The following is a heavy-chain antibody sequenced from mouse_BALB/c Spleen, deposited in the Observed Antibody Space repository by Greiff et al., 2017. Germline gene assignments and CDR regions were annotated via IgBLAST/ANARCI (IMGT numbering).Heavy chain of an antibody. J-gene: IGHJ2*01. V-gene: IGHV3-2*02. D-gene: IGHD2-10*02. CDR1: GYSITSYYA. CDR3: ARQGYGNYFDY. Sequence: EVKLQESGPGLVKPSQSLSLTCTVTGYSITSYYAWNWIRQFPGNKLEWMGYISYSGSTSYNPSLKSRISITRDTSKNQFFLQLNSVTTEDTATYYCARQGYGNYFDYWGQGTTLTVSS. CDR2: ISYSGST.